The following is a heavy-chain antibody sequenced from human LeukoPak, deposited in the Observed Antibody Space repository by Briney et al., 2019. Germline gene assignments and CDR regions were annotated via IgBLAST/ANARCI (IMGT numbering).Heavy chain of an antibody. J-gene: IGHJ6*03. CDR1: GYSFTSYY. CDR2: INPSGGST. Sequence: ASVKVSCKASGYSFTSYYMHWVRQAPGQGLEWLGIINPSGGSTNYAQKFEGRVTMTRDTSSSTIYLELTSLRSEDTAVYYCSRDHSGTVAVEGRHYYYMDVWGKGTTVTVSS. D-gene: IGHD1-26*01. CDR3: SRDHSGTVAVEGRHYYYMDV. V-gene: IGHV1-46*01.